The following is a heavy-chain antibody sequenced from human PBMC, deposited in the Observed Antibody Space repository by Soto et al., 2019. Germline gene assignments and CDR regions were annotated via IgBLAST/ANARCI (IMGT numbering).Heavy chain of an antibody. J-gene: IGHJ1*01. D-gene: IGHD1-26*01. CDR2: ISGSGGST. V-gene: IGHV3-23*01. Sequence: EVQLLESGGGLVQPGGSLRLSCAASGFTFSSYAMSWVRQAPGKGLEWVSAISGSGGSTYYADSVKGRFTISRDNSKNTLYLQMNSLRAEDTAVYYCAKGGGAIVGATKGYFQHWGQGTLVTVSS. CDR3: AKGGGAIVGATKGYFQH. CDR1: GFTFSSYA.